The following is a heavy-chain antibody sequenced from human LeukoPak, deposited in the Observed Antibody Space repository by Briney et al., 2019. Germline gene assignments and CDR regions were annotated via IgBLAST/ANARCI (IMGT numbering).Heavy chain of an antibody. Sequence: PGGSLRLSCEASGFSFSGYAMSWVRQAPGKGLDWVSGVSDSGDNTYYADSVKGRFTISRDNSKYTLFLQMNSLGAEDTAIYYCARGLARSDVGMWSWGQGTLVIVSS. D-gene: IGHD2-21*01. CDR1: GFSFSGYA. V-gene: IGHV3-23*01. CDR3: ARGLARSDVGMWS. J-gene: IGHJ5*02. CDR2: VSDSGDNT.